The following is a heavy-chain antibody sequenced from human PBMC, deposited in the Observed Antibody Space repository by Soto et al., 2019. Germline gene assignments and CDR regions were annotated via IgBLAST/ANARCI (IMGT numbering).Heavy chain of an antibody. D-gene: IGHD6-19*01. V-gene: IGHV3-30*18. Sequence: PGGSLRLSCIVSGFTFSDYGMHWVRQAPGKGLEWVAVISPDGNNQYYPDSLRGRFTISRDDSKSTLYLQLNSLRAEDTAVYYCVKPSAWYPDSWGQGTPVTVSS. CDR3: VKPSAWYPDS. CDR2: ISPDGNNQ. J-gene: IGHJ4*02. CDR1: GFTFSDYG.